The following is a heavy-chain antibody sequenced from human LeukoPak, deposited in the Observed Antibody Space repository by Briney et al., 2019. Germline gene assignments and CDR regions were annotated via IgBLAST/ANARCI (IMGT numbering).Heavy chain of an antibody. D-gene: IGHD5-24*01. CDR1: DDSVSSYY. CDR2: IYYGGST. CDR3: ARGGYDGYPFDY. V-gene: IGHV4-59*02. Sequence: KPSETLSLTCTVSDDSVSSYYWSWIRQPPGKGLEWIGYIYYGGSTKYNPSLKSRVTISVKTSREQFSLKLNSVTAADTAVYYCARGGYDGYPFDYWGQGTLVTVSS. J-gene: IGHJ4*02.